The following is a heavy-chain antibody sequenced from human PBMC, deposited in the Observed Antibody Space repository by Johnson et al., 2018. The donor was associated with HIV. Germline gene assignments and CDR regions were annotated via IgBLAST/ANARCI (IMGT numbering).Heavy chain of an antibody. Sequence: VQLVESGGGLVQPGGSLRLSCAASGFTFSSYWMHWVRQAPGKGLVWVSRINSDGSSTSYADSVKGRFTISRDNAKNTLDLQMNSLRAVDTAVYYCAREGDSYGYDAFDIWGQGTMVTVSS. CDR2: INSDGSST. J-gene: IGHJ3*02. CDR3: AREGDSYGYDAFDI. V-gene: IGHV3-74*01. CDR1: GFTFSSYW. D-gene: IGHD5-18*01.